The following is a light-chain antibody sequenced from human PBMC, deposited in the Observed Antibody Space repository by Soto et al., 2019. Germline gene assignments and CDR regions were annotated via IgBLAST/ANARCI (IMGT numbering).Light chain of an antibody. V-gene: IGKV3-20*01. CDR1: QSVSTSY. Sequence: EIVLTQSPGTLSLSTGARATLSCRASQSVSTSYVAWYQQKFGKAPRLLIYDAFSRATGIPDRFSASGSGTDFTLTISRLEPEDFAVYYCQQYKPFGQGTQGDLK. CDR3: QQYKP. CDR2: DAF. J-gene: IGKJ1*01.